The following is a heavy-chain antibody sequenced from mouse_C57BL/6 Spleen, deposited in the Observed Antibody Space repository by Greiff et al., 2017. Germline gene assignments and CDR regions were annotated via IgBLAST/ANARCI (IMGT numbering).Heavy chain of an antibody. D-gene: IGHD2-4*01. V-gene: IGHV1-64*01. Sequence: VQLQQSGAELVKPGASVKLSCKASGYTFTSYWMHWVKQRPGQGLEWIGMIHPNSGSTNYNEKFKSKATLTVDKSSSTAYMQLSSLTSEDSAVYYCAREGDYGNYYAMDYWGQGTSVTVSS. CDR2: IHPNSGST. CDR3: AREGDYGNYYAMDY. J-gene: IGHJ4*01. CDR1: GYTFTSYW.